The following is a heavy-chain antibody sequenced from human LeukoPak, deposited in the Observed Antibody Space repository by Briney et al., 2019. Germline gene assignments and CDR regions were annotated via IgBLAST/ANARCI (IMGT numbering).Heavy chain of an antibody. CDR1: GLTFDDYT. CDR3: AAEWELTFYFKY. J-gene: IGHJ4*02. D-gene: IGHD1-26*01. Sequence: GGSLRLSCAASGLTFDDYTMHWVRQAPGKGLEWVALITWDGSRTYYADSVKGRFTISRDNRKTSLYLQMNSLSSEDTALYYCAAEWELTFYFKYWGLGTLVTVSA. CDR2: ITWDGSRT. V-gene: IGHV3-43*01.